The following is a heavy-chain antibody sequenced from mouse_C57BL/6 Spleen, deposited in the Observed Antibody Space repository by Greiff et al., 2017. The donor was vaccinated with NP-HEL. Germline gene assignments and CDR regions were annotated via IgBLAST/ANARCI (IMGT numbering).Heavy chain of an antibody. CDR2: IHPNSGST. CDR3: AGWLLRDYAMDY. V-gene: IGHV1-64*01. D-gene: IGHD2-3*01. Sequence: QVHVKQPGAELVKPGASVKLSCKASGYTFTSYWMHWVKQRPGQGLEWIGMIHPNSGSTNYNEKFKSKATLTVDKSSSTAYMQLSSLTSEDSAVYYCAGWLLRDYAMDYWGQGTSVTVSS. J-gene: IGHJ4*01. CDR1: GYTFTSYW.